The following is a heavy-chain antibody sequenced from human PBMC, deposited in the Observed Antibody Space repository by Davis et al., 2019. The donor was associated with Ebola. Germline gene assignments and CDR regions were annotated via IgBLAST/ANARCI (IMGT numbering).Heavy chain of an antibody. CDR3: VRSNSWYGDY. Sequence: AASVKVSCKASGYPFTSSGVTWVRQAPGQGLQWMGWISPHNGNTNYAQTFQGRVAMTIDTSTNTLYMELRSLRSDDAAMYYCVRSNSWYGDYWGRGTLVTVSS. V-gene: IGHV1-18*04. CDR2: ISPHNGNT. J-gene: IGHJ4*02. CDR1: GYPFTSSG. D-gene: IGHD6-13*01.